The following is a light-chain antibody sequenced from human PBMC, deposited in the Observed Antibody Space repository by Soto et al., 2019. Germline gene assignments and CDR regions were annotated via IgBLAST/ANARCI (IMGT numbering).Light chain of an antibody. CDR3: QQYNSYWT. V-gene: IGKV1-5*03. Sequence: DIPMTQSPSTLSASVGDRVTITCRASPSISSWLAWYQQKPGKAPKLLIYKASSLESGVPSSFSGSGSGTEFTLTISSLHPDDFATYYFQQYNSYWTFGQGTKVEIK. CDR2: KAS. J-gene: IGKJ1*01. CDR1: PSISSW.